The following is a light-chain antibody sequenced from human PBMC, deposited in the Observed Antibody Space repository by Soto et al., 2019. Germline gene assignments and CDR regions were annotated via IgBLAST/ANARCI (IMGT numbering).Light chain of an antibody. CDR3: SSYTSINTYV. V-gene: IGLV2-14*01. Sequence: QSALTQPASVSESPGQSITISCTGTSNDVGGYKYVAWYQQHPGKAPKLMIYDVSSRPSGVSNRFSGSKSGNTAALTISGLQAEDEADYYCSSYTSINTYVFGTGTKVTVL. CDR2: DVS. J-gene: IGLJ1*01. CDR1: SNDVGGYKY.